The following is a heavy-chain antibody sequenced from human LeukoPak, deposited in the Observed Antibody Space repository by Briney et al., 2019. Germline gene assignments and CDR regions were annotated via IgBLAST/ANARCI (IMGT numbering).Heavy chain of an antibody. CDR2: INTDGSRT. J-gene: IGHJ4*02. D-gene: IGHD3-10*01. Sequence: GGSLRLSCVASGFTFSSYWMHWVRQDPRKGLVWVSRINTDGSRTSYADPVKGRFTISRDNSKNTVYIQMNSLRAEDTALYYCGRHAYGGSPPLNWGQGTLVTVSS. V-gene: IGHV3-74*01. CDR3: GRHAYGGSPPLN. CDR1: GFTFSSYW.